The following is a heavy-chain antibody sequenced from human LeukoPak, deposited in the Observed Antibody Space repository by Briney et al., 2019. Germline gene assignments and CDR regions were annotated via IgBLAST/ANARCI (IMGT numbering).Heavy chain of an antibody. CDR3: ATYFYGDYAVYYFDY. V-gene: IGHV4-4*02. CDR2: IYHRGTT. Sequence: SETLSLTCGVYGTSIMSSHWWSWARQPPGKGLEWIGEIYHRGTTNYNPSLKGRVTMSLDISNNQISLHLTSVTAADTAVYYCATYFYGDYAVYYFDYWGQGTLVTVSS. J-gene: IGHJ4*02. D-gene: IGHD4-17*01. CDR1: GTSIMSSHW.